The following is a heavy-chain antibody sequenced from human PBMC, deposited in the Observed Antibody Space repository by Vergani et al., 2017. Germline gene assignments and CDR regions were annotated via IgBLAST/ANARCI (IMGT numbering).Heavy chain of an antibody. V-gene: IGHV3-48*01. Sequence: EVQLVESGGGLVQPGGSLRLSCAASGFTFSSYSMNWVRQAPGKGLDWVSYISSSSSTIYYADSVKGRFTISRDNAKNSLYLQMNSLRAEDTAVYYCARTTAAYGMDVWGQGTTVTVSS. J-gene: IGHJ6*02. CDR2: ISSSSSTI. CDR3: ARTTAAYGMDV. CDR1: GFTFSSYS. D-gene: IGHD4-17*01.